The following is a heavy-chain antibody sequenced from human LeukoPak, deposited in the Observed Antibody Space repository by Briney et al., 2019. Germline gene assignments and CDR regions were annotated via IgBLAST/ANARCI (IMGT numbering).Heavy chain of an antibody. CDR2: IKSKVNNYAT. CDR3: TRYEVDTAMAGGH. J-gene: IGHJ4*02. D-gene: IGHD5-18*01. Sequence: GGSLRLSCAASGFTFSGSAIHWVRQASGKGLEWVGRIKSKVNNYATAYAASVKGRFTISRDDSKSTAFLQMNSLKTEDTALYYCTRYEVDTAMAGGHWGQGTLVTVSS. V-gene: IGHV3-73*01. CDR1: GFTFSGSA.